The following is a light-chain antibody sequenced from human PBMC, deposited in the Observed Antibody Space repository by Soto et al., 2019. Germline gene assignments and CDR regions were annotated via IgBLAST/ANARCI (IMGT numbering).Light chain of an antibody. Sequence: EIVLTQSPPTLSLSPGERATLSCRASQSIRRSLAWYQQKPGQSPRFLIYDASNRATGIPARFSGSGSGTDFTLTISSLEPEDFAVYYCQQGSDWPRITFGQGTRLEIK. CDR2: DAS. V-gene: IGKV3-11*01. J-gene: IGKJ5*01. CDR1: QSIRRS. CDR3: QQGSDWPRIT.